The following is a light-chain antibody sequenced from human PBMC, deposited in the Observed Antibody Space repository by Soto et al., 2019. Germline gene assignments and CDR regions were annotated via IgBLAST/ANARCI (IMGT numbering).Light chain of an antibody. V-gene: IGKV1-5*01. CDR2: DAS. J-gene: IGKJ1*01. CDR1: QSISSW. Sequence: DIQMTQSPSTLSASVGDRVTITCRASQSISSWLAWYQQKPEKAPKVLIYDASSLESGVPSRFIGSGSGTDFTLTISSLQPDDLATYYCQQYNSYSPAKFGQGTKVDIK. CDR3: QQYNSYSPAK.